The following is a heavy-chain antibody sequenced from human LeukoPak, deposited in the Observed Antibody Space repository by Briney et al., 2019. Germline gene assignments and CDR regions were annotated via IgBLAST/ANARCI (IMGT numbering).Heavy chain of an antibody. V-gene: IGHV3-21*01. D-gene: IGHD5-18*01. CDR3: ARDPDSYGPFDY. J-gene: IGHJ4*02. CDR1: GFTFSSYS. CDR2: ISSSSSYI. Sequence: GGSLRRYCAASGFTFSSYSMNWVRQAPGKGLEWVSSISSSSSYIYYADSVKGRFTTSRDNAKNSLYLQMNSLRAEDTAVYYCARDPDSYGPFDYWGQGTLVTVSS.